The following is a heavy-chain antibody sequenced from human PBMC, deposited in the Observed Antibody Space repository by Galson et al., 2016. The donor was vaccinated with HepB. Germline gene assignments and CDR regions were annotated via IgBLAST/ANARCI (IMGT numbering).Heavy chain of an antibody. CDR3: ARGVGFLIDY. CDR1: GFTLGGYW. V-gene: IGHV3-7*03. Sequence: SLRLSCAASGFTLGGYWMNWVRQAPGKGLEWVAIINEAGREKYYVDSVRGRFTISRDNAKNSLSLQMNSLRAEDTAVYYCARGVGFLIDYWGQGTPVTVSS. D-gene: IGHD3-3*01. J-gene: IGHJ4*02. CDR2: INEAGREK.